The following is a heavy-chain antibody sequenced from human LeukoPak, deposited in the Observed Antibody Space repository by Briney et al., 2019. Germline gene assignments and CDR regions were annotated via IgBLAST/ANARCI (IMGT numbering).Heavy chain of an antibody. CDR3: ASWDWNPNYYFGY. J-gene: IGHJ4*02. V-gene: IGHV1-2*06. D-gene: IGHD1-1*01. Sequence: ASVKVSCKTSGYTFTGYYMHWVRQAPGQGLEWMGRINPNSGGTNYAQKFQGRVTMTRDTSITTAYMELSSLRSDDTAVYYCASWDWNPNYYFGYWGQGTLVTVSS. CDR1: GYTFTGYY. CDR2: INPNSGGT.